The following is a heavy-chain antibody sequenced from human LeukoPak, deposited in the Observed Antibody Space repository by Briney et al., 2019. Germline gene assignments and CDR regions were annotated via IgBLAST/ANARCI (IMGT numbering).Heavy chain of an antibody. CDR1: GGSISNTNY. CDR3: AREGGPYRPLDY. CDR2: VNLQGST. Sequence: SETLSLTCGVSGGSISNTNYWTWVRQPPGKGLEWIGEVNLQGSTNYNPSLMGRVAISVDTSENHISLQLTSVTAADTAVYYCAREGGPYRPLDYSGQGTLVTVSS. V-gene: IGHV4-4*02. J-gene: IGHJ4*02.